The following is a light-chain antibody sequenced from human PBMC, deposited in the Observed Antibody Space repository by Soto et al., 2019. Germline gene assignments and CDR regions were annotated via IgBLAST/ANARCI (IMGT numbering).Light chain of an antibody. J-gene: IGKJ5*01. Sequence: DIVMTQSPLSLHVTPGEPASISCRSSQSLMHSNGYNYLDWYLQKPGQSPQLLIYLGSNRASGVPDRFSVSGSGTDFTLKISRVEAEDVGVYYCMQALQTPITFGQGTRLEIK. V-gene: IGKV2-28*01. CDR3: MQALQTPIT. CDR1: QSLMHSNGYNY. CDR2: LGS.